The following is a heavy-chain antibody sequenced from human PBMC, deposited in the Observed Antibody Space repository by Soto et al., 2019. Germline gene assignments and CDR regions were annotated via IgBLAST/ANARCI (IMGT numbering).Heavy chain of an antibody. CDR1: EFTFSTYG. CDR3: ARNRGSWYGDY. V-gene: IGHV3-23*01. CDR2: ISGSGGST. J-gene: IGHJ4*02. Sequence: EVQVLESGGGLVQPGGSLRLSCGASEFTFSTYGMSWVRQVPGKGLDWVSSISGSGGSTYNADSVKGRFTISRDNSKNTLYLQMNSLRVEDTAIYYCARNRGSWYGDYWGQGTLVTVSS. D-gene: IGHD6-13*01.